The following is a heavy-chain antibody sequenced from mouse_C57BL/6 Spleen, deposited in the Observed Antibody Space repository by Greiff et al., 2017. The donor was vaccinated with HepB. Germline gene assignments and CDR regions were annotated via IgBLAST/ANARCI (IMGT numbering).Heavy chain of an antibody. CDR2: IYPRSGNT. Sequence: VKVVESGAELARPGASVKLSCKASGYTFTSYGISWVKQSTGQGLEWIGEIYPRSGNTYYNEKFKGKATLTADKSSSTAYMELRSLTSEDSAVYFCAAYGSSSYAMDYWGQGTSVTVSS. J-gene: IGHJ4*01. CDR1: GYTFTSYG. CDR3: AAYGSSSYAMDY. V-gene: IGHV1-81*01. D-gene: IGHD1-1*01.